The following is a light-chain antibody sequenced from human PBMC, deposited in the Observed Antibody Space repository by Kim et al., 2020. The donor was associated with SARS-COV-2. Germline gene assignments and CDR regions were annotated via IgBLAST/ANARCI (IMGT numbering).Light chain of an antibody. CDR1: AGSIASGF. Sequence: GKLVTISCTRSAGSIASGFVQWYQQRPGSVPTTVIYENNERPSGVPDRFSGSIDSSSNSASLTISGLKPEDEADYFCHSYDSDSQVFGGGTRLTVL. V-gene: IGLV6-57*03. CDR2: ENN. CDR3: HSYDSDSQV. J-gene: IGLJ2*01.